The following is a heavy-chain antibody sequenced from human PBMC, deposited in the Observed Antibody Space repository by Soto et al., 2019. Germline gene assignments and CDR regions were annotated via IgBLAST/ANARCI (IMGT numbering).Heavy chain of an antibody. CDR3: ARDDDFWSGFDY. CDR1: GGSISTYY. CDR2: SHYSGST. J-gene: IGHJ4*02. D-gene: IGHD3-3*01. V-gene: IGHV4-59*01. Sequence: PSETLSLTCVVSGGSISTYYWNWIRQPPGKGLEWIGYSHYSGSTNYNPSLRSRVTMSVDTSKNQFSLNLSSVTAADTAVYYCARDDDFWSGFDYWSQGTLVTVSS.